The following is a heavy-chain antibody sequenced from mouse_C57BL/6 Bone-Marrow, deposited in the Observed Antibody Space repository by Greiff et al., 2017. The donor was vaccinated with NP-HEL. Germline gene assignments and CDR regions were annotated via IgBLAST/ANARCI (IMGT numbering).Heavy chain of an antibody. D-gene: IGHD1-1*01. J-gene: IGHJ4*01. CDR2: INYDGSST. Sequence: DVKLVESEGGLVQPGSSMKLSCTASGFTFSDYYMAWVRQVPEKGLEWVANINYDGSSTYYLDSLKSRFIISRDNAKNILYLQMSSLKSEDTATYYCARDGDYYGSSYAMDYWGQGTSVTVSS. V-gene: IGHV5-16*01. CDR1: GFTFSDYY. CDR3: ARDGDYYGSSYAMDY.